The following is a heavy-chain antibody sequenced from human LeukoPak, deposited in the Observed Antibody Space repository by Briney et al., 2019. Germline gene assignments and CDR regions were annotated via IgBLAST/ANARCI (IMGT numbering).Heavy chain of an antibody. Sequence: GESLRLSCAASGFTFSSYAMSWVRQAPGKGLEWVSSISGSGSVTYYADSVKGRFTISRDKSKNTLYLQMNSLRAEDAAVYYCAKGDDYGDYYVSSWGQGTLVTVSS. D-gene: IGHD4-17*01. CDR2: ISGSGSVT. J-gene: IGHJ5*02. CDR3: AKGDDYGDYYVSS. V-gene: IGHV3-23*01. CDR1: GFTFSSYA.